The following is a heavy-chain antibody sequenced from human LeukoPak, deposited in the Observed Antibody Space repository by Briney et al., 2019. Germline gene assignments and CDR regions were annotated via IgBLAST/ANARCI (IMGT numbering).Heavy chain of an antibody. J-gene: IGHJ4*02. CDR1: GYTFTSYG. V-gene: IGHV1-18*01. CDR3: ARDPPPHSSGWYFFDY. Sequence: ASVKVSCKASGYTFTSYGISWVRQAPGQGLEWMGWISAYNGNTNYAQKLQGRVTMTTDTSTSTAYMELRSLRSDDTAVYYCARDPPPHSSGWYFFDYWSQGTLVTVSS. CDR2: ISAYNGNT. D-gene: IGHD6-19*01.